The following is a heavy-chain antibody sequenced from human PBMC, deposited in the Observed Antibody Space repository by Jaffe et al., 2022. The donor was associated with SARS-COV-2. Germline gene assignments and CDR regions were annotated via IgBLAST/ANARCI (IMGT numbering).Heavy chain of an antibody. CDR3: ARATYYYDSSGTGDWYFDL. D-gene: IGHD3-22*01. CDR1: GGSISSGSYY. Sequence: QVQLQESGPGLVKPSQTLSLTCTVSGGSISSGSYYWSWIRQPAGKGLEWIGRIYTSGSTNYNPSLKSRVTISVDTSKNQFSLKLSSVTAADTAVYYCARATYYYDSSGTGDWYFDLWGRGTLVTVSS. V-gene: IGHV4-61*02. J-gene: IGHJ2*01. CDR2: IYTSGST.